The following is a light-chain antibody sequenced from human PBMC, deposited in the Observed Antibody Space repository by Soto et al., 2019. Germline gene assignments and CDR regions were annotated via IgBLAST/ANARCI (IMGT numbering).Light chain of an antibody. V-gene: IGKV1-39*01. CDR2: GAS. Sequence: DIQVTQSPSSLSASVGERVTITCRTSQNIASYLNWFQQKPGKAPKLLISGASKLQIGVPSRFSGSGSGTDFTLTINSLQPDDFATYYCQQCYTPPPTFGQGTRVEI. CDR3: QQCYTPPPT. CDR1: QNIASY. J-gene: IGKJ1*01.